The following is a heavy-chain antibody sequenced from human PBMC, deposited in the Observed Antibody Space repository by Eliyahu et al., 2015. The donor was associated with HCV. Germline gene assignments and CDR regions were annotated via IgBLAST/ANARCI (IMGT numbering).Heavy chain of an antibody. D-gene: IGHD6-13*01. J-gene: IGHJ4*02. V-gene: IGHV3-23*01. CDR3: AKVYSSSWSPSN. CDR2: ST. Sequence: STWNADSVKGRFTTSRDNSKNTLSLEMNSLRVEDTAVYYCAKVYSSSWSPSNWGQGTLVTVSS.